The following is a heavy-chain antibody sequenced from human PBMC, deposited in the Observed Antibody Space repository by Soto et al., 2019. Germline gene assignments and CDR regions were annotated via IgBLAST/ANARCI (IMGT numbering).Heavy chain of an antibody. J-gene: IGHJ5*02. D-gene: IGHD6-19*01. CDR1: CGSISSGDYY. CDR2: IYYSGST. V-gene: IGHV4-30-4*01. Sequence: SETLSLTCTVSCGSISSGDYYWSWIRQPPGKGLEWIGYIYYSGSTYYNPSLKSRVTISVDTSKNQFSLKLSSVTAADTAVYYCARGNSSGWYNWFDPWGQGTLVTVSS. CDR3: ARGNSSGWYNWFDP.